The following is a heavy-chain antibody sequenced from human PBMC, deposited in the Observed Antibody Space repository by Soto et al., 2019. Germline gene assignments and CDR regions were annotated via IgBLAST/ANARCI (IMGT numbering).Heavy chain of an antibody. CDR3: ARHGLSSIAETMNWFDP. J-gene: IGHJ5*02. CDR1: GGSISSSSYY. CDR2: IYYSGST. D-gene: IGHD6-6*01. V-gene: IGHV4-39*01. Sequence: SETLSLTCTVSGGSISSSSYYWGWIRQPPGKGLEWIGSIYYSGSTYYNPSLKSRVTISVDTSKNQFSLKLSSVTAADTAVYYCARHGLSSIAETMNWFDPWGQGTLVTVYS.